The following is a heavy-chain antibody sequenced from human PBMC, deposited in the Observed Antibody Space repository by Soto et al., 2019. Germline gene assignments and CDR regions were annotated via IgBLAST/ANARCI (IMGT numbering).Heavy chain of an antibody. CDR3: ALSIGTIYYYGLDV. CDR2: TYYRAKWYN. CDR1: GDSVSSNSAA. V-gene: IGHV6-1*01. D-gene: IGHD6-6*01. J-gene: IGHJ6*02. Sequence: SQTLSLTCGISGDSVSSNSAALHWIRQSPSRGLEWLGRTYYRAKWYNDYAEAVRSRITINPDTPKNQFSLQLNSVTPEDTAVYYCALSIGTIYYYGLDVWGQGTTVTISS.